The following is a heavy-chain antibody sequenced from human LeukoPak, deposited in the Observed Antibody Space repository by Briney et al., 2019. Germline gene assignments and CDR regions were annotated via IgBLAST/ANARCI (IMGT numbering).Heavy chain of an antibody. D-gene: IGHD5-18*01. CDR2: ISGSGGST. V-gene: IGHV3-23*01. CDR1: GFTFSSYG. Sequence: GGTLRLSCAASGFTFSSYGMSWVRQAPGKGLEWVSGISGSGGSTYYADSVKGRFTISRDNSKNTLYLQMNSLRAEDTAVYYCARGRGNIQLWLRGTDAFDIWGQGTMVTVSS. J-gene: IGHJ3*02. CDR3: ARGRGNIQLWLRGTDAFDI.